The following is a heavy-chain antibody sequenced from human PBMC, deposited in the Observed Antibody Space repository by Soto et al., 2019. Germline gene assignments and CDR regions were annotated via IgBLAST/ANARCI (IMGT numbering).Heavy chain of an antibody. CDR3: ASSFYDSSGYYVN. D-gene: IGHD3-22*01. V-gene: IGHV1-69*13. CDR1: GGTFSSYA. J-gene: IGHJ4*02. Sequence: VASVKVSCKASGGTFSSYAISWVRQAPGQGLEWMGGIIPIFGTANYAQKFQGRVTITADESTSTAYMELSSLRSEDTAVYYCASSFYDSSGYYVNWGQGTLVTVSS. CDR2: IIPIFGTA.